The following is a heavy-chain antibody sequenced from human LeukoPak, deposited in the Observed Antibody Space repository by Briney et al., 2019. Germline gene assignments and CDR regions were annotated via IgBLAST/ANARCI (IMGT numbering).Heavy chain of an antibody. CDR3: AKDIAAATNYGMDG. J-gene: IGHJ6*02. D-gene: IGHD6-13*01. CDR2: ISWNSGSV. CDR1: GFTFDDYG. Sequence: PPGGSLRLSCAASGFTFDDYGMHWVRQAPGKGLEWVSGISWNSGSVGYADSVKGRFTISRDNAKNSLYLQINSLRGEDTALYYCAKDIAAATNYGMDGWGQGTTVTVSS. V-gene: IGHV3-9*01.